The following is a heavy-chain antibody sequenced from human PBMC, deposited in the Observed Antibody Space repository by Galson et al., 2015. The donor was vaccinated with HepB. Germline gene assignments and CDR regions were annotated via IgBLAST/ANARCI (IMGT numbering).Heavy chain of an antibody. J-gene: IGHJ4*02. V-gene: IGHV3-53*01. CDR3: ARGKAGYDILTGYWSSVGFDS. D-gene: IGHD3-9*01. CDR1: GFCATSNY. CDR2: IYDGGST. Sequence: SLRLSCAAAGFCATSNYMSCVRQAPGTPLEWVSVIYDGGSTFYADSVKGRFTISRDKSNNTLYLQMNSLRAEDTAVYYCARGKAGYDILTGYWSSVGFDSWGQGAPVTVSS.